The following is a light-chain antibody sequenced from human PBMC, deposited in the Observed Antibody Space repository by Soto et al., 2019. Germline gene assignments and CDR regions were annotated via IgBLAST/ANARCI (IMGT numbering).Light chain of an antibody. J-gene: IGKJ4*01. CDR1: QAISSW. V-gene: IGKV1-12*01. CDR2: SAS. CDR3: QQARSFPLT. Sequence: DLQMTQSPSSVSASVGDRVTITCRASQAISSWLAWYPQKPGRAPKLLIYSASSLQNGAPSRFTGSGSGSDVTLTITSLQPDDTAIYYCQQARSFPLTFGGGTKVEIK.